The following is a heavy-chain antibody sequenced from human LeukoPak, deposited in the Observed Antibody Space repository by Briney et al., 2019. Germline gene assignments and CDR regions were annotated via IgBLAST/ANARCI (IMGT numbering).Heavy chain of an antibody. J-gene: IGHJ5*02. CDR2: ISGSGGST. D-gene: IGHD1-1*01. CDR1: GFTFSSYA. CDR3: AKANTNWNPQYNWFDP. Sequence: GGSLRLSCAASGFTFSSYAMSWVRQAPGKGLEWVSGISGSGGSTYYADSVKGRFTISRDNSKNTLYLQMSSLRAEDTAVYYCAKANTNWNPQYNWFDPWGQGTLVTVSS. V-gene: IGHV3-23*01.